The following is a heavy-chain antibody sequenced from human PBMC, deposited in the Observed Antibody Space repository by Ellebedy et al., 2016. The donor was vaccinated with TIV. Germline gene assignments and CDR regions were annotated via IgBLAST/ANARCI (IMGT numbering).Heavy chain of an antibody. J-gene: IGHJ4*02. CDR1: VYTFTRSN. CDR3: ARVTSGSFAL. D-gene: IGHD1-26*01. CDR2: MNPNSGNT. V-gene: IGHV1-8*03. Sequence: ASSVKVSCKASVYTFTRSNLYCVRQATGQGLEWMGWMNPNSGNTGYAQKFQGIVTITRNTSISTAYMELSSLRSEDTAVYYCARVTSGSFALWGQGTLVTVSS.